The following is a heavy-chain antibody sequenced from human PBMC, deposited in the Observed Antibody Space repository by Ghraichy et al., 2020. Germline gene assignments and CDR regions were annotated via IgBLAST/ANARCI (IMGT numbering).Heavy chain of an antibody. D-gene: IGHD3-3*01. CDR2: INYSGNT. J-gene: IGHJ4*02. Sequence: SETLSLTCTVSGGSISSYYWNWIRQSPGKELEWIGYINYSGNTKYNPSLKSRVTISVDTSKNQFSLKLNSVTASDMAGYFCSSVDYFWSGFSFDTWGQGTLVTVSS. CDR3: SSVDYFWSGFSFDT. V-gene: IGHV4-59*01. CDR1: GGSISSYY.